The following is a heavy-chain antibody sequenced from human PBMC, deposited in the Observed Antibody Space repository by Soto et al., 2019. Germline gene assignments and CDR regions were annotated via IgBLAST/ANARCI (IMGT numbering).Heavy chain of an antibody. Sequence: QVQLQQWGAGLLKPSETLSLTCAVYGGSFSGYYWSWIRQPPGKGLEWIGEINHSGSTNYNPSLKSRVXXSXDXXKTQFSPKLSSVTAADTAVYYCARSVVGAARYFAYWGQGTLVTVSS. CDR1: GGSFSGYY. V-gene: IGHV4-34*01. CDR2: INHSGST. CDR3: ARSVVGAARYFAY. J-gene: IGHJ4*02. D-gene: IGHD2-15*01.